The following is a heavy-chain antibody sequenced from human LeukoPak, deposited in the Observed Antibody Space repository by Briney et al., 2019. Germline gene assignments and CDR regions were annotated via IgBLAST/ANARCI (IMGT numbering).Heavy chain of an antibody. J-gene: IGHJ4*02. CDR1: GFTFSSYG. CDR3: AKAGHIVVVTAVHFDY. V-gene: IGHV3-30*18. D-gene: IGHD2-21*02. Sequence: PGGSLRLSCAASGFTFSSYGMHWVRQAPGKGLEWVAVTSYDGSNKYYADSVKGRFTISRDNSKNTLYLQMNSLRAEDTAVYYCAKAGHIVVVTAVHFDYWGQGTLVTVSS. CDR2: TSYDGSNK.